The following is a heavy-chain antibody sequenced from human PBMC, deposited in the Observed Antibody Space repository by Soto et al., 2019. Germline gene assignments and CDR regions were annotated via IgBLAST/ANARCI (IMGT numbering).Heavy chain of an antibody. J-gene: IGHJ6*02. D-gene: IGHD1-1*01. CDR2: IYFSGTT. CDR3: ARDLWVEPELYYYGMDV. Sequence: PSETLSLTCTVSGGSINTGGYFWTWIRQHPGKGLEWIGYIYFSGTTYYNPSLRGRVTISVDTLKNQFSLNLYSVTAADTAVYYCARDLWVEPELYYYGMDVWGQGTTVTVSS. CDR1: GGSINTGGYF. V-gene: IGHV4-30-4*08.